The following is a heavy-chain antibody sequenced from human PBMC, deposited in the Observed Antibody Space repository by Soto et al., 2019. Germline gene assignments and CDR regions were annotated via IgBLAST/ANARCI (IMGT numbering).Heavy chain of an antibody. J-gene: IGHJ4*01. CDR1: GFTLSNFW. V-gene: IGHV3-7*05. Sequence: PGGSLRLSCAASGFTLSNFWMAWVRQAPGKGLEWVANIKQEGTERYYVDSVKGRFTISRDDPKKSVYLQMNSLRAEDTAVYYCARDFEAGFDYWGHGTLVTVSS. D-gene: IGHD3-9*01. CDR3: ARDFEAGFDY. CDR2: IKQEGTER.